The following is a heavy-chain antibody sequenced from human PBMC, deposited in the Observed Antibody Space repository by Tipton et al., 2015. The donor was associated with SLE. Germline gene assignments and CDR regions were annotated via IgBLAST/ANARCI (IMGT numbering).Heavy chain of an antibody. Sequence: QLVQSGAEVKKPGESLKISCKGSGYSFTSYWIGWVRQMPGKGLEWMGIIAYNGNTNYAQKLQGRVTMTTDTSTSTAYMELRSLRSDDTAVYYCARDRVGATYDAFDIWGQGTMVTVSS. CDR3: ARDRVGATYDAFDI. J-gene: IGHJ3*02. CDR1: GYSFTSYW. D-gene: IGHD1-26*01. V-gene: IGHV1-18*04. CDR2: IIAYNGNT.